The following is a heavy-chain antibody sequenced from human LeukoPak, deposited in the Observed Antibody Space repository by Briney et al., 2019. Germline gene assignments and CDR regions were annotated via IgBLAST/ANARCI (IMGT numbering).Heavy chain of an antibody. CDR1: GFSLSTSGVG. CDR2: IYWDDDK. Sequence: SGPTLVKPPQTLTLTCTLSGFSLSTSGVGVGWIRQPPGKALEWLALIYWDDDKRYSPSLKSRLTITKDTSKNQVVLTMTNMDPVDTATYYCAHSEVATNPFDYWGQGTLVTVSS. V-gene: IGHV2-5*02. CDR3: AHSEVATNPFDY. D-gene: IGHD2-8*01. J-gene: IGHJ4*02.